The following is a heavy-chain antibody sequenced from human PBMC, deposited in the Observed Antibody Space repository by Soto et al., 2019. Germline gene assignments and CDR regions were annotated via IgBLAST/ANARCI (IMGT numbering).Heavy chain of an antibody. CDR3: ARNRYGGYDFDP. J-gene: IGHJ5*02. D-gene: IGHD5-12*01. Sequence: QVQLQESGPGLVKPWGTLSLTCTVSSGSITSSLWWRWVRQSPGKGLEWIGEVAQSGYNRSTPSLKSTITKYIAKSTILFAMSLTSVTAADTAVYYCARNRYGGYDFDPWGQGSLVTVSS. CDR1: SGSITSSLW. CDR2: VAQSGYN. V-gene: IGHV4-4*02.